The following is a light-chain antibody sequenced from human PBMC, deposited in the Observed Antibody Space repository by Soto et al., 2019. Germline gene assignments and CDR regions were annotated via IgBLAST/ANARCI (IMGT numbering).Light chain of an antibody. V-gene: IGKV3-11*01. CDR3: QQRVNWPPT. CDR2: DAS. CDR1: QSVSDY. J-gene: IGKJ4*01. Sequence: ETVLTQSPARLSLSPGERATLSCRAGQSVSDYLAWYQQKPGQPPRLLFFDASNRVTGVPARFSAGGSGTDLTLIISNLEPEDVAVYYCQQRVNWPPTFGGGTKGEI.